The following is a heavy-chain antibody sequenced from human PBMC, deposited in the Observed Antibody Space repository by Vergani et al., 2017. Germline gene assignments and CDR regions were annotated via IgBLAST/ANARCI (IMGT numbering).Heavy chain of an antibody. V-gene: IGHV3-11*04. CDR1: GFALSDYA. CDR3: ARVTCSTSCYDY. CDR2: ISGSGGST. D-gene: IGHD2-2*01. Sequence: VQLVESGGGLVQPGGSLRLSCAASGFALSDYAMSWIRQTPGKGLEWVSGISGSGGSTYYADSVKGRLTISRDNAKNSLYLQMNSLRAEDTAVYYCARVTCSTSCYDYWGQGTLVTVSS. J-gene: IGHJ4*02.